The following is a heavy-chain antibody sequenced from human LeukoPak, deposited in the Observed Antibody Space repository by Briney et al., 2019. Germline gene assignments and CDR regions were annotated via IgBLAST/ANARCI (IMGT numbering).Heavy chain of an antibody. V-gene: IGHV3-7*01. Sequence: GGSLRLSCVASGFTFSSSWMTWVRQAPGKGLEWVANMNKDGSEIYHVDSVKGRFTISRDNAKNLLYLQMNSLRVGDTAVYYRTRGEGDDFWGQGTLVTVSS. CDR3: TRGEGDDF. CDR2: MNKDGSEI. CDR1: GFTFSSSW. D-gene: IGHD3-10*01. J-gene: IGHJ4*02.